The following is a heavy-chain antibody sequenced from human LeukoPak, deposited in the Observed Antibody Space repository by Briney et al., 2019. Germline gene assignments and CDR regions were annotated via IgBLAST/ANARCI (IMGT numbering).Heavy chain of an antibody. Sequence: PGGSLRLSCVASGLAFTTYSMNWVRRPPGQGPEWVASIDGSSTYVFYADSVKGRFTITRDNAKNSLYLQMGSLRADDTALYYCTKTPLSGYYFDLWGQGAMVTVSS. CDR2: IDGSSTYV. CDR1: GLAFTTYS. V-gene: IGHV3-21*01. D-gene: IGHD3-3*01. J-gene: IGHJ4*02. CDR3: TKTPLSGYYFDL.